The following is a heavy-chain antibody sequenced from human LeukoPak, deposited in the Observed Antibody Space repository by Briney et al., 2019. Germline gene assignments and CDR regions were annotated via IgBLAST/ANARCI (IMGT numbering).Heavy chain of an antibody. Sequence: SETLSLTCTVSGGSISSYYWSWIRQPAGKGLEWIGRIYSSGKTNYNPSLKSRVTMSADTSKNQFSLRLSSVTAADTAVYYCAREGRSATDGYWGQGTLVTVSS. CDR2: IYSSGKT. D-gene: IGHD3-16*01. CDR1: GGSISSYY. CDR3: AREGRSATDGY. J-gene: IGHJ4*02. V-gene: IGHV4-4*07.